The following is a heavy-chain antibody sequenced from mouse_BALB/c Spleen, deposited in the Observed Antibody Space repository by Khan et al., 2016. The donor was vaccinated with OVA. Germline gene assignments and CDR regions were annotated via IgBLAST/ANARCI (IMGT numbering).Heavy chain of an antibody. Sequence: QIQLVQSGPELKKPGETVKISCKASGYTFTNYGMNWVKQAPGKGLKWMGWINTYTGEPTYADDFKGRFACCLETSANTAYLQNNNLKNEETATYFCARSASYWFFDVWGAGTTVTVSS. CDR1: GYTFTNYG. J-gene: IGHJ1*01. CDR3: ARSASYWFFDV. V-gene: IGHV9-3-1*01. D-gene: IGHD6-1*01. CDR2: INTYTGEP.